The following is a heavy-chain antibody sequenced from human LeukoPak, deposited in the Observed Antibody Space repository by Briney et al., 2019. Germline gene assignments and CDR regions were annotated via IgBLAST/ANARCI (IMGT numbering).Heavy chain of an antibody. D-gene: IGHD3-10*01. Sequence: ASVKVSREASGYTFTGYYMHWVRQTPGRGLEWMGWINPNSGGTNYAQKFQGRVTMTRDTSISTAYMELSRLRSDDTAVYYCARDLFYSVSGTYYNVGRVFKYWGQGTLVTVSS. CDR2: INPNSGGT. CDR3: ARDLFYSVSGTYYNVGRVFKY. J-gene: IGHJ4*02. CDR1: GYTFTGYY. V-gene: IGHV1-2*02.